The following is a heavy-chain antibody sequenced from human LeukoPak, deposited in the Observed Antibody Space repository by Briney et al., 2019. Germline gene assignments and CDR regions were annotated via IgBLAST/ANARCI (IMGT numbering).Heavy chain of an antibody. J-gene: IGHJ4*02. Sequence: SETLSLTCTVSGYSISSGDYWGWIRQPPGKGLEWIGSMYHSGRTYYNPSLKSRVTISVDTSKNQVSLILTSVTAADTAVYYCARAAADYGYYFDYWGQGTLVTVSS. CDR2: MYHSGRT. V-gene: IGHV4-38-2*02. D-gene: IGHD4/OR15-4a*01. CDR1: GYSISSGDY. CDR3: ARAAADYGYYFDY.